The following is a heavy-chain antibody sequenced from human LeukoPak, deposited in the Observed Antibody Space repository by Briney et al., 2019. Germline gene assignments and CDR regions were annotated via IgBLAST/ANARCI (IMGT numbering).Heavy chain of an antibody. J-gene: IGHJ4*02. D-gene: IGHD6-6*01. V-gene: IGHV4-34*01. CDR2: INHSGST. Sequence: SETLSLTCAVYGGPFSGYYWSWIRQPPGKGLEWIGEINHSGSTNYNPSLKSRVTISVDTSKDQFSLKLSSVTAADTAVYYCARCSRIAARPLWLDYWGQGTLVTVSS. CDR3: ARCSRIAARPLWLDY. CDR1: GGPFSGYY.